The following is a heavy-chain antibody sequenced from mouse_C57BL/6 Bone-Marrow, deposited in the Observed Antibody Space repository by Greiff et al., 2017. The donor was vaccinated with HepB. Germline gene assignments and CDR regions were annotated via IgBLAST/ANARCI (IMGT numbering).Heavy chain of an antibody. J-gene: IGHJ4*01. CDR3: ARDLGPYYAMDY. CDR1: GYSITSGYY. CDR2: ISYDGSN. D-gene: IGHD4-1*01. V-gene: IGHV3-6*01. Sequence: EVKLMESGPGLVKPSQSLSLTCSVTGYSITSGYYWKWIRQFPGNKLEWMGYISYDGSNNYNPSLKNRISITRDTSKNQFFLKLNSVTTEDTATYYCARDLGPYYAMDYWGQGTSVTVSS.